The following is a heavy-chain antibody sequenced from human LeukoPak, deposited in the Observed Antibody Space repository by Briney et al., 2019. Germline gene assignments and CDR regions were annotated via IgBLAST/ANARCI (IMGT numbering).Heavy chain of an antibody. CDR3: AKLMEVITVNDAFDI. Sequence: GGSLRLSCAASGFTFSSYAMSWVRQAPGKGLEWVSAISGSGGSTYYADSVKGWFTISRDNSKNTLYLQMNSLRAEDTAVYYCAKLMEVITVNDAFDIWGQGTMVTVSS. D-gene: IGHD3-10*01. CDR2: ISGSGGST. J-gene: IGHJ3*02. CDR1: GFTFSSYA. V-gene: IGHV3-23*01.